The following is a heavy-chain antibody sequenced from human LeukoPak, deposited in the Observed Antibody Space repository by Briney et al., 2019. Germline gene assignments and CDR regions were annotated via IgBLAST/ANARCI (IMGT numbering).Heavy chain of an antibody. V-gene: IGHV4-34*09. Sequence: SETLSLTCAVYGGSFSGYYWSWIRQPPGKGLEWIGYIYYSGSTYYNPSLKSRVTISVDTSKNQFSLKLSSVTAADTAVYYCARAYYDSSGYPGTPLDYWGQGTLVTVSS. CDR1: GGSFSGYY. J-gene: IGHJ4*02. CDR2: IYYSGST. CDR3: ARAYYDSSGYPGTPLDY. D-gene: IGHD3-22*01.